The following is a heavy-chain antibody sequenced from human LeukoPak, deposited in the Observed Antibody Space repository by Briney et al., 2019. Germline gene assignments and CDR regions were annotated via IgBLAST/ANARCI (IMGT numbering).Heavy chain of an antibody. D-gene: IGHD4-17*01. CDR1: GGSISSSSYY. CDR3: ARYDHGDYSWFDP. J-gene: IGHJ5*02. V-gene: IGHV4-39*01. Sequence: SETLSLTCTVSGGSISSSSYYWGWIRQPPGKGLEWIGSIYYSGSTYYNPSLKSRVTISVDTSKNQFSLKLSSVTAADTAVYYCARYDHGDYSWFDPWGQGTLVTVSS. CDR2: IYYSGST.